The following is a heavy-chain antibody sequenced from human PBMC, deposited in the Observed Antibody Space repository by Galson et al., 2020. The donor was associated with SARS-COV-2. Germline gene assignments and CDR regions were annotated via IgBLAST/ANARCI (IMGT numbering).Heavy chain of an antibody. V-gene: IGHV3-21*06. D-gene: IGHD3-22*01. CDR3: ATFGRGFSDTSDDY. CDR1: GFTFNSYS. CDR2: ISSSSSII. J-gene: IGHJ4*02. Sequence: LSLTCAASGFTFNSYSMNWVRQAPGKGLEWVSSISSSSSIIYYADSVKGRFTISRDNARNSLYLQVNSLRAEDTAVYYCATFGRGFSDTSDDYWGQGTLVTVSS.